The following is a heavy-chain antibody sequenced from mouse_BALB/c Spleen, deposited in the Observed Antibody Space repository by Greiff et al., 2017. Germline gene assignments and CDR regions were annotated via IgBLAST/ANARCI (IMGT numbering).Heavy chain of an antibody. CDR2: ISSGGSYT. Sequence: EVKLVESGGDLVKPGGSLKLSCAASGFTFSSYGMSWVRQTPDKRLEWVATISSGGSYTYYPDSVKGRFTISRDNAKNTLYLQMSSLKSEDTAMYYCARHGDWDGYAMDYWGQGTSVTVSS. D-gene: IGHD4-1*01. CDR3: ARHGDWDGYAMDY. V-gene: IGHV5-6*01. CDR1: GFTFSSYG. J-gene: IGHJ4*01.